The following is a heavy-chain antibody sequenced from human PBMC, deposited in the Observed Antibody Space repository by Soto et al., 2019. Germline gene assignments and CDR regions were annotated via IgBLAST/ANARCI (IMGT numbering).Heavy chain of an antibody. J-gene: IGHJ4*02. CDR1: GFTFSSYG. V-gene: IGHV3-30*18. CDR3: AKDGQGRDRGGSGSYYNY. Sequence: GGSLRLSCAASGFTFSSYGMHWVRQAPGKGLEWVAVISYDGSNKYYADSVKGRFTISRDNSKNTLYLQMNSLRAEDTAVYYCAKDGQGRDRGGSGSYYNYWGQGTLVTVSS. D-gene: IGHD3-10*01. CDR2: ISYDGSNK.